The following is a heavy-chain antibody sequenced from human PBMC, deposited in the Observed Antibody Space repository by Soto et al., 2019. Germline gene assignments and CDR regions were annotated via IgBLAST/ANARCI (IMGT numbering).Heavy chain of an antibody. Sequence: EVQLVESGGGLGQPGVSLKLSCVASCFTFSGSSMHWVRQASGKGLEWVGRIRNKANSYATAYAASVKGRFTISRDDSNNTAYLQMNSLKTEDTAVYYCTSHAPEDMIRKWGQGTLVTVSS. CDR3: TSHAPEDMIRK. V-gene: IGHV3-73*02. CDR1: CFTFSGSS. D-gene: IGHD2-15*01. CDR2: IRNKANSYAT. J-gene: IGHJ4*02.